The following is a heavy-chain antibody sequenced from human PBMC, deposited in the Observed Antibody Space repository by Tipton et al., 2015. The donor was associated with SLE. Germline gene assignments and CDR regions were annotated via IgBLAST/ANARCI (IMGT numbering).Heavy chain of an antibody. D-gene: IGHD1-14*01. V-gene: IGHV4-59*11. CDR3: ARVVYAEDYYNIDV. CDR2: IYYSGNT. CDR1: GGSISGHY. Sequence: TLSLTCTVSGGSISGHYWSWIRQPPGKGLEWIGYIYYSGNTKYNPSLKSRVTISVDTSKSQFSLKLDSVTAADTAMYYCARVVYAEDYYNIDVWGQGTTVAVSS. J-gene: IGHJ6*02.